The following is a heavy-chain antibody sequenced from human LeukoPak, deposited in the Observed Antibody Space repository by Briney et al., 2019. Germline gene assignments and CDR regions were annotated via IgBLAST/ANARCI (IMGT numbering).Heavy chain of an antibody. CDR3: ARGPVWGNYGWSYFDY. V-gene: IGHV3-30-3*01. CDR1: GFSFSRYA. Sequence: GRSLRLSCAASGFSFSRYAMHWVRQAPGKGLEWVAVISYDGSNKIYADSVKGRFTISRDNSTNTLYVQTNSLRAEDTAVYYCARGPVWGNYGWSYFDYWGQGTLVTVSS. CDR2: ISYDGSNK. D-gene: IGHD3-10*01. J-gene: IGHJ4*02.